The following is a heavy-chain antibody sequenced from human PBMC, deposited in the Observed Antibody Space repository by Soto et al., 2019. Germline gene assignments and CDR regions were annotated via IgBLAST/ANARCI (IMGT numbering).Heavy chain of an antibody. Sequence: EVQLVETGGGLIQPGESLRLACLASGFNVGTNYVSWVRQAPGKGLEFVSLLPSTLLFYGRGSTYYADSVKGRSIISRDTSTNTVYLQMNDLRADDTAVYYCAGGPWLLDFWGQGTPVTVSS. J-gene: IGHJ1*01. V-gene: IGHV3-53*02. D-gene: IGHD5-12*01. CDR3: AGGPWLLDF. CDR1: GFNVGTNY. CDR2: FYGRGST.